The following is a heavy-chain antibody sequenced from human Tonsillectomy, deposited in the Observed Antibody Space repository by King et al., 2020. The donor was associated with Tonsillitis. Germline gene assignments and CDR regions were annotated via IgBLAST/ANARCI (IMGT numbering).Heavy chain of an antibody. J-gene: IGHJ4*02. CDR2: ISSSGSTI. Sequence: QLVQAGGGLVKPGGALRLSFAASGFTFSDYYMSWIRQAPGKGLEWFSYISSSGSTIYYACSVKGRFTISRDNAKNSLYLQMNSLRSEDTAVYYWARDRGFRMATGDYFDYWGQGTLVTVSS. D-gene: IGHD5-24*01. CDR1: GFTFSDYY. CDR3: ARDRGFRMATGDYFDY. V-gene: IGHV3-11*01.